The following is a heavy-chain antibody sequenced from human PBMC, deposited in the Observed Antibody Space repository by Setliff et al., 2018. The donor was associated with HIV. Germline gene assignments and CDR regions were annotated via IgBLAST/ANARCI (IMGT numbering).Heavy chain of an antibody. J-gene: IGHJ5*02. Sequence: ASVKVSCKASGGTFSSYAISWVRQAPGQGLEWMGWITPFSGRTNYAQRFQGRVTMTTDTSTNTAYMELRSLRSDDTAVYYCARADETTIFGVVYSVGYWFDPWGQGTLVTVSS. CDR2: ITPFSGRT. CDR3: ARADETTIFGVVYSVGYWFDP. CDR1: GGTFSSYA. D-gene: IGHD3-3*01. V-gene: IGHV1-18*01.